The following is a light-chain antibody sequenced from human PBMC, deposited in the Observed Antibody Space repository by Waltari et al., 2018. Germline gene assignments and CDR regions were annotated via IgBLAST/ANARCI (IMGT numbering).Light chain of an antibody. J-gene: IGLJ3*02. CDR2: ADN. V-gene: IGLV6-57*01. Sequence: NFMLTQPHSVSESPGKTVTISCTRSSGSIASNYEQWYQQRPGSSPTAVIHADNQRPSGVPDRFSGSIDSSSNSASLTISGLKTEDEADYYCQSYDNRNHWVFGGGTKLTVL. CDR3: QSYDNRNHWV. CDR1: SGSIASNY.